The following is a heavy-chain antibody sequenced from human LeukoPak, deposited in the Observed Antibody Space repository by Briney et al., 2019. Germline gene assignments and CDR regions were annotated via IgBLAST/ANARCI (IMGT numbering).Heavy chain of an antibody. V-gene: IGHV4-34*01. Sequence: SETLSLTCAGYGGSFSGYYWSWIRQPPGKGLEWIGEINHSGSTNYNPSLKSRVTISVDTSKNQFSLKLSSVTAADTAVYYCARVPYYYDSSGYRSAFDIWGQGTMVTVSS. J-gene: IGHJ3*02. CDR2: INHSGST. D-gene: IGHD3-22*01. CDR3: ARVPYYYDSSGYRSAFDI. CDR1: GGSFSGYY.